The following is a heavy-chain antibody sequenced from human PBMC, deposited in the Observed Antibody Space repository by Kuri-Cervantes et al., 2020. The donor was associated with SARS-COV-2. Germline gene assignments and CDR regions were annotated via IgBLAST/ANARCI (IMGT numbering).Heavy chain of an antibody. CDR1: GGSISSYY. CDR2: IYTSGST. D-gene: IGHD3-3*01. J-gene: IGHJ3*02. CDR3: AREWGYDFWGGYYRTHAFDI. V-gene: IGHV4-4*07. Sequence: SETLSLTCTVAGGSISSYYWSWIRQPAGKGLEWIGRIYTSGSTNYNPSLKSRVTMSVDTSKNQFSLKLSSVTAADTAVYYCAREWGYDFWGGYYRTHAFDIWGQATMVTVSS.